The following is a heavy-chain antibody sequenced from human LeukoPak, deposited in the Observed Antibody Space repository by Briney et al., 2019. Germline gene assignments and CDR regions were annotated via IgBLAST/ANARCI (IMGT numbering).Heavy chain of an antibody. D-gene: IGHD2-21*02. Sequence: SVKVSCKASGGTFSSYAISWVRQAPGQGLEWMGGIIPIFGTADYAQKFQGRVTITADESTSTAYMELSSLRSEDTAVYYCAREGLAAYCGGDCYSPNWYFDLWGRGTLVTVSS. CDR3: AREGLAAYCGGDCYSPNWYFDL. CDR1: GGTFSSYA. CDR2: IIPIFGTA. J-gene: IGHJ2*01. V-gene: IGHV1-69*13.